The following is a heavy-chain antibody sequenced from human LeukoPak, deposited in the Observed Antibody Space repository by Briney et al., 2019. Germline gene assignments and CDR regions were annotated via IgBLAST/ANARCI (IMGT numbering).Heavy chain of an antibody. CDR3: TRGSYYYGSG. CDR1: GFTFSSYA. J-gene: IGHJ4*02. D-gene: IGHD3-10*01. Sequence: PGGSLRLSCAASGFTFSSYAINWVRQAPGKGLEWVSTISGSGGSTYYADSVKGRITISRDNSKNTLYLEMNSLRAGDTAVYYCTRGSYYYGSGWRQRTLVTVSS. V-gene: IGHV3-23*01. CDR2: ISGSGGST.